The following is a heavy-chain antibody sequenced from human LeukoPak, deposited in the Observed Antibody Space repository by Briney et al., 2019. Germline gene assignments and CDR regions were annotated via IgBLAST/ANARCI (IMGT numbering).Heavy chain of an antibody. D-gene: IGHD3-9*01. CDR2: INHSGST. CDR3: ARTFDWQFDY. J-gene: IGHJ4*02. V-gene: IGHV4-34*01. Sequence: SETLSLTCAAYGGSFSGYYWSWIRQPPGKGLEWIGEINHSGSTNYNPSLKSRVTISVDTSKNQFSLKLSSVTAADTAVYYCARTFDWQFDYWGQGTLVTVSS. CDR1: GGSFSGYY.